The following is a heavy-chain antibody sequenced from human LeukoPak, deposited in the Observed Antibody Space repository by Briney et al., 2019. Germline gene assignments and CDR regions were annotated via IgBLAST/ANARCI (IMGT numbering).Heavy chain of an antibody. CDR3: ARGATWIQIDY. CDR1: GGSISSGGYY. CDR2: IYHSGST. Sequence: SETLSLTCTVSGGSISSGGYYWSWIRQPPGKGLEWIGYIYHSGSTYYNPSLKSRVTISVDRSKNQFSLKLSSVTAADTAVYYCARGATWIQIDYWGQGTLVTVSS. J-gene: IGHJ4*02. D-gene: IGHD5-18*01. V-gene: IGHV4-30-2*01.